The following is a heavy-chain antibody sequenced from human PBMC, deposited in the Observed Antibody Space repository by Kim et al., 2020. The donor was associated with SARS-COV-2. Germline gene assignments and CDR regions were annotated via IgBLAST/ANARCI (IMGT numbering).Heavy chain of an antibody. Sequence: TNYNPSLKSRVTMSVDTSKNQFSLKLSSVTAADTAVYYCAAYSSSWYQDYWGQGTLVTVSS. CDR2: T. J-gene: IGHJ4*02. D-gene: IGHD6-13*01. V-gene: IGHV4-4*07. CDR3: AAYSSSWYQDY.